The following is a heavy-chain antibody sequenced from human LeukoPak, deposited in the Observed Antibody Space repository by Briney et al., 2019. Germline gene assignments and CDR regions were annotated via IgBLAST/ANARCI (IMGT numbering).Heavy chain of an antibody. CDR3: ARVVVSCSGGSCYWNWFDP. V-gene: IGHV1-69*04. CDR2: IIPILGIA. Sequence: SVKVSCKASGGTFSSYAISWVRQAPGQGLEWMGRIIPILGIANYAQKFQGRVTITADKSTSTAYMELSSLRSEDAAVYYCARVVVSCSGGSCYWNWFDPWGQGTLVTVSS. J-gene: IGHJ5*02. D-gene: IGHD2-15*01. CDR1: GGTFSSYA.